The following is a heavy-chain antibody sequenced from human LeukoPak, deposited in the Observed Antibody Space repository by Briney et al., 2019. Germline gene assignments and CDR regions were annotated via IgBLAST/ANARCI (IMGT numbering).Heavy chain of an antibody. V-gene: IGHV3-23*01. CDR2: ISGSGDNT. CDR3: AKGRGTAVTSAANY. CDR1: GFTFSSYA. Sequence: GGSLRLSCAASGFTFSSYAMSWVRQAPGKGLEWVSSISGSGDNTYYADSVKDRFSISRDNSKTTVSLQMNSLRAEDTAVDYCAKGRGTAVTSAANYWGQGTLVTVSS. J-gene: IGHJ4*02. D-gene: IGHD4-17*01.